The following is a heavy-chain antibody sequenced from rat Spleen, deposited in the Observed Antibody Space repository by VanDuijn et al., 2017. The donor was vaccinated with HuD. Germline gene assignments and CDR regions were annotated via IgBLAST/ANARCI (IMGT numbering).Heavy chain of an antibody. CDR1: GFIFNNYD. CDR3: ASLMYTPDYLGVMDA. Sequence: EVQLVESGGGLVQPGRSLKLSCAASGFIFNNYDMAWVRQAPTKGLEWVATLSYDGGSTYYRDSVKGRFTISRDNAENTLYLQMDSLRSEATATYYCASLMYTPDYLGVMDAWGQGASVTVSS. V-gene: IGHV5-29*01. D-gene: IGHD1-6*01. J-gene: IGHJ4*01. CDR2: LSYDGGST.